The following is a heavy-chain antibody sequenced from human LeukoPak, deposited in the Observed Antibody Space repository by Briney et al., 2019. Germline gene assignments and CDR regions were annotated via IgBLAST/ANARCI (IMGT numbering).Heavy chain of an antibody. CDR1: GGSISNSAYY. J-gene: IGHJ4*02. CDR3: AREELYYYDSSGYFYYFDY. Sequence: SETLSLTCTVSGGSISNSAYYWAWIRQPPGKGLEWIGSGSYGGSTHYNPSLESRLTISVDTSKNQFSLRLSSVTAADTAVYYCAREELYYYDSSGYFYYFDYWGQGTLVTVPS. D-gene: IGHD3-22*01. CDR2: GSYGGST. V-gene: IGHV4-39*02.